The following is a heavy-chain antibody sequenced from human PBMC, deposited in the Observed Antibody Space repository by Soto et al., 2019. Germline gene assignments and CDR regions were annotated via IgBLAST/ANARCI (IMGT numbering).Heavy chain of an antibody. V-gene: IGHV5-51*01. Sequence: GESLKISCKGSGYSFTSYWIGWVRQMPGKGKKWMGIIYPGDSDTRYSPSFQGQVTISADKSISTAYLQWSSLKASDTAMYYCARRLRQLRVDCSSSSCQKRYGMDFRGQRTTVTGSS. CDR1: GYSFTSYW. CDR2: IYPGDSDT. CDR3: ARRLRQLRVDCSSSSCQKRYGMDF. D-gene: IGHD2-2*01. J-gene: IGHJ6*01.